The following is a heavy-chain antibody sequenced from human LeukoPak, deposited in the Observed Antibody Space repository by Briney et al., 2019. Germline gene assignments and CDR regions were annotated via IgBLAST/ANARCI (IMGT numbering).Heavy chain of an antibody. CDR1: GYTFNTYG. V-gene: IGHV1-18*01. Sequence: ASVKVSCKASGYTFNTYGITWVRRAPGQGLEWMGWTSGYNGKTKYAQKLQDRVTMTTDTSTTTAYMELRSLTSDDTAVYYCARAGAVVDNWFDPWGQGTLVTVSS. CDR3: ARAGAVVDNWFDP. J-gene: IGHJ5*02. CDR2: TSGYNGKT. D-gene: IGHD2-15*01.